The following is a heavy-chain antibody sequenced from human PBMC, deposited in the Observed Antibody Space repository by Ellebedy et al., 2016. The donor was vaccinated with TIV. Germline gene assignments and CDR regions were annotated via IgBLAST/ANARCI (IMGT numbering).Heavy chain of an antibody. CDR3: ARESNVIMSGLHRGALDI. CDR2: INPSGGST. D-gene: IGHD3-3*01. V-gene: IGHV1-46*04. CDR1: GYTFTSYG. J-gene: IGHJ3*02. Sequence: ASVKVSCKASGYTFTSYGISWVRQAPGQGLEWMGIINPSGGSTSYAQKLQGRLTLTRDTSTSTVYMELTSLQSEDTAVYYCARESNVIMSGLHRGALDIWGEGTKVSVSS.